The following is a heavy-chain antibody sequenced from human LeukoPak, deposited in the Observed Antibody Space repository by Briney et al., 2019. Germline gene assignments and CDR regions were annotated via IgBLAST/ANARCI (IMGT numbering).Heavy chain of an antibody. CDR1: GGTFSSYA. J-gene: IGHJ6*03. CDR2: IIPIFGTA. Sequence: SVKVSCKASGGTFSSYAISWVRQAPGQGLEWMGGIIPIFGTANYAQKFQGRVTITADKSTSTAYMELSSLRSEDTAVYYCARSFDYCSGGSCYSGSHYYYYMDVWGKGTTVTVSS. D-gene: IGHD2-15*01. CDR3: ARSFDYCSGGSCYSGSHYYYYMDV. V-gene: IGHV1-69*06.